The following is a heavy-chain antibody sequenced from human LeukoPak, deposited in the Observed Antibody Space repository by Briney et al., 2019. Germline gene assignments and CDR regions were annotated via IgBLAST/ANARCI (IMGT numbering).Heavy chain of an antibody. D-gene: IGHD6-6*01. CDR3: ARGHLRYSSSSPETALDY. Sequence: ASVKVSCKASGYTFTIYYMHWVRQAPGQGLEWMGIINPSGGSTSYAQKFQGRVTMTRDMSTSTVYMELSSLRSEDTAVYYCARGHLRYSSSSPETALDYWGQGTLVTVSS. J-gene: IGHJ4*02. CDR1: GYTFTIYY. CDR2: INPSGGST. V-gene: IGHV1-46*01.